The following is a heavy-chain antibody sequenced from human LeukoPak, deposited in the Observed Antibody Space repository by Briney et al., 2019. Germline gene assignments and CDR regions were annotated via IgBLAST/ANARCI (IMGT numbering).Heavy chain of an antibody. CDR3: ARKGGYQLLRGYYYYYYYMDV. V-gene: IGHV1-2*02. J-gene: IGHJ6*03. Sequence: GASVKVSCKASGYTFTGYYMHWVTQAPGQGLEWMGWINPNSGGTNYAQKFQGRVTMTRDTSISAAYMELSRLRSDDTAVYYCARKGGYQLLRGYYYYYYYMDVWGKGTTVTISS. D-gene: IGHD2-2*01. CDR2: INPNSGGT. CDR1: GYTFTGYY.